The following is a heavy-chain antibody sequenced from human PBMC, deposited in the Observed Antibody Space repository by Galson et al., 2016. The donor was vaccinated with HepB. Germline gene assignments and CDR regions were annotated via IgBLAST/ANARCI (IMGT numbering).Heavy chain of an antibody. CDR2: IWYDGSNK. D-gene: IGHD6-13*01. Sequence: SLRLSCAASGFSFSTYGMHWVRQAPGKGLEWVAIIWYDGSNKYYADSVKGRFTISRDNSKNTLYLQMNSLRAEDTAVYYCAREEVAAAGVNYFDYWGQGTLVTVSS. V-gene: IGHV3-33*01. J-gene: IGHJ4*02. CDR1: GFSFSTYG. CDR3: AREEVAAAGVNYFDY.